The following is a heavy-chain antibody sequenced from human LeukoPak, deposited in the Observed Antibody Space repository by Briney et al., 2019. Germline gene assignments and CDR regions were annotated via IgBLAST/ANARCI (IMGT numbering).Heavy chain of an antibody. V-gene: IGHV4-4*07. Sequence: SETLSLTCTVSGGSISSYYWSWLRQPAGKGLGWIGRIYTSGSTNYNPSLKSRVTMSVDTSKNQFSLKLSSVTAADTAVYYCATSPPPYYYYYYMDVWGKGTTVTVSS. CDR1: GGSISSYY. J-gene: IGHJ6*03. CDR3: ATSPPPYYYYYYMDV. CDR2: IYTSGST.